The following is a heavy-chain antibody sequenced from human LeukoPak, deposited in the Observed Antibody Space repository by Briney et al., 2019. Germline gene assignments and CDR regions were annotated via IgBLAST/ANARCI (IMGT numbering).Heavy chain of an antibody. V-gene: IGHV3-53*01. CDR3: AKGYNYAYGY. CDR2: IYSGGST. Sequence: GGSLRLSCAASGFTVSSSYMSWVRQAPGKGLEWVSLIYSGGSTYYAASVKGRLTISRDNSKNTLYLQMNSLRPEGTAVYYCAKGYNYAYGYWGQGTLATVSS. J-gene: IGHJ4*02. CDR1: GFTVSSSY. D-gene: IGHD5-18*01.